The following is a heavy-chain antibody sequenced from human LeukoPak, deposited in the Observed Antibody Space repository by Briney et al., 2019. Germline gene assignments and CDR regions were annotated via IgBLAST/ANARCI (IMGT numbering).Heavy chain of an antibody. CDR2: ISGSGGST. Sequence: GGSLRLSCAASGFTFSSYAMSWVRQAPGEGLEWVSAISGSGGSTYYADSVKGRFTISRDNSKNTLYLQMNSLRAEDTAVYYCAKDHDFWSGSRLFDYWGQGTLVTVSS. CDR1: GFTFSSYA. CDR3: AKDHDFWSGSRLFDY. J-gene: IGHJ4*02. D-gene: IGHD3-3*01. V-gene: IGHV3-23*01.